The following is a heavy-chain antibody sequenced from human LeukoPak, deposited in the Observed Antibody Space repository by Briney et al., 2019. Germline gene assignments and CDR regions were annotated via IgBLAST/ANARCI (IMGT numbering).Heavy chain of an antibody. CDR1: GLTFSDYH. V-gene: IGHV3-11*01. Sequence: GGPLRLPCAAPGLTFSDYHMSWFRRAPGKGLEGVSYISSGGITTYSADSLKGRFTISRDNAKNSLYLQMNRLRAGDTAVYYCARDGSRFCGSSSCYSGYYYYGMDVWGQGTTVTVSS. J-gene: IGHJ6*02. CDR3: ARDGSRFCGSSSCYSGYYYYGMDV. CDR2: ISSGGITT. D-gene: IGHD2-2*01.